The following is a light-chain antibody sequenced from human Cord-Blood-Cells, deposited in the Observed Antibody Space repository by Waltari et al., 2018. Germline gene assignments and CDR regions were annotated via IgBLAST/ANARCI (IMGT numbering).Light chain of an antibody. CDR2: DAS. J-gene: IGKJ4*01. V-gene: IGKV3-11*01. Sequence: DIVLTQSPATLSLSSGEIATLSCRASQIISSYLAWYQQQHGQAPRLLNYDASNRATGIPARFSGSGSGTDFTPTISSLEPEDFAVYYCQQRSNWLTFGGGTKVEIK. CDR3: QQRSNWLT. CDR1: QIISSY.